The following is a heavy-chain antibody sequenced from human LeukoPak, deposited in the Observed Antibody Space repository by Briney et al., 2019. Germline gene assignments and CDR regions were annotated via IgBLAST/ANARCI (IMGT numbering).Heavy chain of an antibody. CDR3: AIDYGGNVCDY. CDR2: IYSGSST. Sequence: GGSLRLSCVASGFTVSSNSMSWVRQAPGKGLEWVSVIYSGSSTYYADAVKAGFTNSRDNSKNTLYLQMNTLRAEDTAVYYCAIDYGGNVCDYWGQGTLVTVSS. J-gene: IGHJ4*02. CDR1: GFTVSSNS. V-gene: IGHV3-53*01. D-gene: IGHD4-23*01.